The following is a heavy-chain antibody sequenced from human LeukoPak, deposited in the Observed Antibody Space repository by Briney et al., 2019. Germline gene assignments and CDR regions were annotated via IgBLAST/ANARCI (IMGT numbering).Heavy chain of an antibody. CDR2: ISVSGGST. D-gene: IGHD3-10*01. CDR3: AKKYGSGSYQYIVV. CDR1: GFTFSNYA. Sequence: GGSLRLSCAASGFTFSNYAMSWVCQDPGKGLEWVSAISVSGGSTYYADSVKGRFTISRDNSKNTLYLQINSLRAEDTAVYYCAKKYGSGSYQYIVVWRQGTTVTVSS. V-gene: IGHV3-23*01. J-gene: IGHJ6*02.